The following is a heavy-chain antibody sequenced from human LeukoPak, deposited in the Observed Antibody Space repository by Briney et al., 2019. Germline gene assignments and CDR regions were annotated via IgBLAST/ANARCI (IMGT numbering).Heavy chain of an antibody. CDR2: MNPNSGNT. J-gene: IGHJ6*02. Sequence: GASVKVSCKASGYTITNYDVNWVRQATGQGLEWMGWMNPNSGNTGYAQKFQGRVTMTRNTSISTAYMELSSLRSEDTAVYYCARPPSIGGSYYYYGMDVWGQGTTVTVSS. CDR1: GYTITNYD. D-gene: IGHD3-10*01. V-gene: IGHV1-8*01. CDR3: ARPPSIGGSYYYYGMDV.